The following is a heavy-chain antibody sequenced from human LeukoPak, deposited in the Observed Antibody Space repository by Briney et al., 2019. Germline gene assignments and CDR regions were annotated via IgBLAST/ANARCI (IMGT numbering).Heavy chain of an antibody. J-gene: IGHJ4*02. CDR1: GGSISSYY. CDR3: ARVASGSFLDY. V-gene: IGHV4-59*01. Sequence: SETLSLTCTVSGGSISSYYWSWIRQPPGKGLEWIGYIYYSGSTNYNPSLKSRVTISVDTSKNQFSLKLSSVTAADTAVYYCARVASGSFLDYWGQGALVTVSS. D-gene: IGHD1-26*01. CDR2: IYYSGST.